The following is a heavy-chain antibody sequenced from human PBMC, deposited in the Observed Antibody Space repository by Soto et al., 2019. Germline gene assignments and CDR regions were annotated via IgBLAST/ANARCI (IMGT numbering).Heavy chain of an antibody. CDR3: GKVIPMVYAQSGVY. CDR2: ICGGGGNK. Sequence: PGGSMRLSCAASGFTFSSYAMSWVRQAPGKGLEWVAAICGGGGNKYYADSVKGRFTISRDNSKNTLYLQMNSLRPEDTAVYYCGKVIPMVYAQSGVYWGQGTLVTVS. CDR1: GFTFSSYA. V-gene: IGHV3-23*01. D-gene: IGHD2-8*01. J-gene: IGHJ4*02.